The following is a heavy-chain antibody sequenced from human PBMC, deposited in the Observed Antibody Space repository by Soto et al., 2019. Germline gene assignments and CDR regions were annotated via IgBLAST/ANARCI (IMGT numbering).Heavy chain of an antibody. CDR2: IIPIFGTA. V-gene: IGHV1-69*01. Sequence: QVQLVQSGAEVKKPGSSVKVSCKASGGTFSSYAISWVRQAPGQGLEWMGGIIPIFGTANYAQKFQGRVTIPADEPTSTAYMELRSLRSEDTAVYYWAPRGGEMATITYLAPWGQGTLVTAPS. D-gene: IGHD5-12*01. J-gene: IGHJ5*02. CDR3: APRGGEMATITYLAP. CDR1: GGTFSSYA.